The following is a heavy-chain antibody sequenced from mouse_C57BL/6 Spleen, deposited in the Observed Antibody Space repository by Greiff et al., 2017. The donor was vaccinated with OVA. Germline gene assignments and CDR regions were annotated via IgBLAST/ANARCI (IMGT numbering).Heavy chain of an antibody. CDR1: GYTFTSYW. CDR3: ARPQDYAMDY. V-gene: IGHV1-7*01. CDR2: INPSSGYT. Sequence: QVQLQQSGAELAKPGASVKLSCKASGYTFTSYWMHWVKQRPGQGLEWIGYINPSSGYTKYNQKFKDKATSTADKSSSTAYMQLSSLTYEDSAVYYCARPQDYAMDYWGQGTSVTVSS. J-gene: IGHJ4*01.